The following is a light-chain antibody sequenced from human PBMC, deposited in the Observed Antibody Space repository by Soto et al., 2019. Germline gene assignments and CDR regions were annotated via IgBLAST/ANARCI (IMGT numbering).Light chain of an antibody. CDR3: QQSYSTPHT. Sequence: DIQMTQSPSSLSASVGDRVTITCRASQSSSSYLNWYQQKPWKAPKLLIYAASSLQSGVPSRFNGSGSGTDFTLTISSLQPEYFATYYFQQSYSTPHTFGQGTKLEIK. CDR2: AAS. J-gene: IGKJ2*01. CDR1: QSSSSY. V-gene: IGKV1-39*01.